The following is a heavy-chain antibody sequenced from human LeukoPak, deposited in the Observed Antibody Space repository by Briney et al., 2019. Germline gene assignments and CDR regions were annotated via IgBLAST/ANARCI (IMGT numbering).Heavy chain of an antibody. Sequence: ASVKVSCKVSGYTLTELSMHWVRQAPGKGLEWMRGFDPEDGETIYAQKFQGRVTMTEDTSTDTAYMELSSLRSEDTAVYYCATVNTGGYCSSTSCYLFDYWGQGTLVTVSS. CDR2: FDPEDGET. CDR1: GYTLTELS. J-gene: IGHJ4*02. D-gene: IGHD2-2*01. CDR3: ATVNTGGYCSSTSCYLFDY. V-gene: IGHV1-24*01.